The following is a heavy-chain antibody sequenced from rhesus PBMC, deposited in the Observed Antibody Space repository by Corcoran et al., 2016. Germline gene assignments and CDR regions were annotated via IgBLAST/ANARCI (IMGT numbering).Heavy chain of an antibody. Sequence: QVTLKESGPALVKPTQTLTPTCTFSEFSLSTSGMAVGWIRQPSRKTLEWLAHIYWNDDKYYSTSLKNRLTISKETSKNRVVLTMTNMDPVDIATYYCARRRACYEEDYGYYYTYYFDYWGQRVLVTVSS. CDR3: ARRRACYEEDYGYYYTYYFDY. V-gene: IGHV2-1*01. CDR2: IYWNDDK. D-gene: IGHD3-9*01. CDR1: EFSLSTSGMA. J-gene: IGHJ4*01.